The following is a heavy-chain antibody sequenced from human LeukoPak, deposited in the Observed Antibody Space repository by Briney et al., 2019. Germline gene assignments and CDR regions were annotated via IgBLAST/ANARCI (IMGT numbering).Heavy chain of an antibody. D-gene: IGHD4-11*01. CDR3: AAYGNTHY. J-gene: IGHJ4*02. CDR2: FSNNGYTT. Sequence: PGGSLRLSCAASIFSFSTYDMHWVRQAPGKGLEWVSYFSNNGYTTYYAASVNGRFTISRDNAKSSLYLQMNDLRVEDTAVYYCAAYGNTHYWGQGTPVTVSS. V-gene: IGHV3-48*03. CDR1: IFSFSTYD.